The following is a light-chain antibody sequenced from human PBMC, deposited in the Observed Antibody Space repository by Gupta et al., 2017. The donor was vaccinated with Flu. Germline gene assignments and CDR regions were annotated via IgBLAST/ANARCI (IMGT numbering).Light chain of an antibody. Sequence: ATLSLSPGDTATLSCRASQSISIYLAWYKKKPGQAPRLLMYDSSHRDAGITVRFTGSGYGTDFTLTISSRAPEDFAVYYCQQRCSRPVHTFGQGTELVIK. CDR1: QSISIY. V-gene: IGKV3-11*01. CDR3: QQRCSRPVHT. J-gene: IGKJ2*01. CDR2: DSS.